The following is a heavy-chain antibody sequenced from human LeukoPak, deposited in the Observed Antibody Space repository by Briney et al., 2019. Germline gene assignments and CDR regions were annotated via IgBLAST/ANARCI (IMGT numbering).Heavy chain of an antibody. D-gene: IGHD3-9*01. CDR1: GYTFTGYY. J-gene: IGHJ4*02. Sequence: ASVKVSCKASGYTFTGYYMHWVRQAPGQGLEWMGWINPNSGGTNYAQKFQGRVTMTRDTSISTAYMELRSLRSDDTAVYYCARVVGYDILTGYTNFDYWGQGTLVTVSS. CDR2: INPNSGGT. V-gene: IGHV1-2*02. CDR3: ARVVGYDILTGYTNFDY.